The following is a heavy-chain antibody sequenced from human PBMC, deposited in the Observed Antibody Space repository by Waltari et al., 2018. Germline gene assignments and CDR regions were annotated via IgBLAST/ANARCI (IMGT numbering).Heavy chain of an antibody. J-gene: IGHJ4*02. CDR1: GYGPSDVS. CDR3: STDAFVGSLIRGVNLNY. CDR2: FDPQDDET. D-gene: IGHD3-10*01. V-gene: IGHV1-24*01. Sequence: QVQLLQFGTEVKKTGAYVQVTFNVSGYGPSDVSIRCGRQTPGKGLVWMGGFDPQDDETMYAKNFQGRVTMTEDTTTNIAYMELTNLRSDDTAIYYCSTDAFVGSLIRGVNLNYWGQGTLVHVSS.